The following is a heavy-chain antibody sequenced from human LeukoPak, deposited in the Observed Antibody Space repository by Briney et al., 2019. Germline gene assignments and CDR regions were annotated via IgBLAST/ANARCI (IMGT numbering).Heavy chain of an antibody. CDR3: ARSLPYYYDSSGYYGAFDI. CDR1: RFTFSDYY. CDR2: ISSSGSTI. Sequence: SGGSLRLSCAASRFTFSDYYMSWIRQAPGKGLEWVSYISSSGSTIYYADSVKGRFTISRDNAKNSLYLQMNSLRAEDTAVYYCARSLPYYYDSSGYYGAFDIWGQGTMVTVSS. D-gene: IGHD3-22*01. V-gene: IGHV3-11*01. J-gene: IGHJ3*02.